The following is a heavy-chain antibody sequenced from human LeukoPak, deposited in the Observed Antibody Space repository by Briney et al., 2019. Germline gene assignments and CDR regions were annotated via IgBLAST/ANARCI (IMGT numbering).Heavy chain of an antibody. J-gene: IGHJ4*02. Sequence: SETLSLTCTVSGGSISSYYWSWIRQPPGKGLEWIGYIYYSGSTNYNPSLKSRVTISVDTSKNQFSLKLSSVTAADTAVYYCARDVVEGLEYSSSSESILDYWGQGTLVTVSS. CDR2: IYYSGST. D-gene: IGHD6-6*01. CDR3: ARDVVEGLEYSSSSESILDY. V-gene: IGHV4-59*12. CDR1: GGSISSYY.